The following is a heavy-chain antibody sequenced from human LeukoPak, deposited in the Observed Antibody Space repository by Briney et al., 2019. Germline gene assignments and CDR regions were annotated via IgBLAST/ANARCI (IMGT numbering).Heavy chain of an antibody. CDR3: ARGLYGSGSYSD. Sequence: GGSLRLSCAASGFTVSSNYMSWVRQAPGKGLEWVSVIYSGGSTYYADSVKGRFTISRDNAKNSLYLQMNSLRAEDTAVYYCARGLYGSGSYSDWGQGTLVTVSS. D-gene: IGHD3-10*01. CDR1: GFTVSSNY. V-gene: IGHV3-66*01. J-gene: IGHJ4*02. CDR2: IYSGGST.